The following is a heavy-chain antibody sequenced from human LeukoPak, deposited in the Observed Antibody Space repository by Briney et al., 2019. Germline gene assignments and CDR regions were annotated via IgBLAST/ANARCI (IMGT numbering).Heavy chain of an antibody. J-gene: IGHJ5*02. CDR3: ATSYCSSTSCPRLDWFDP. CDR1: GYILTSYD. Sequence: ASVKVSCKASGYILTSYDINWVRQATGQGLEWMGWRNPNSGNTGYAQKFQGRLTMTINTSINTAYMELSSLRSEDTAVYYCATSYCSSTSCPRLDWFDPWGQGTLVTVSS. V-gene: IGHV1-8*01. CDR2: RNPNSGNT. D-gene: IGHD2-2*01.